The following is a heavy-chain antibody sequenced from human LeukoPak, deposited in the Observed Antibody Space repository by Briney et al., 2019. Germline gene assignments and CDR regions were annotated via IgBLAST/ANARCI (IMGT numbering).Heavy chain of an antibody. CDR2: INHSGST. Sequence: SETLSLTCAVYGGSFSGYYWSWIRQPPGKGLEWIGEINHSGSTNYNPSLKSRVTISVDTSKNQFSLKLSSVTAADTAVYYCAAKFGDFDYWGQGTLATVSS. CDR1: GGSFSGYY. CDR3: AAKFGDFDY. J-gene: IGHJ4*02. D-gene: IGHD3-10*01. V-gene: IGHV4-34*01.